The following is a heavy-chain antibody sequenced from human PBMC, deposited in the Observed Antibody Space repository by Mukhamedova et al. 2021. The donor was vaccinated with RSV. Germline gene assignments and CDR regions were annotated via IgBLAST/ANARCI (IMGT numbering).Heavy chain of an antibody. D-gene: IGHD4-17*01. Sequence: EWVSAIHSGASTYYADSVKGRFTISRDNAKNTLYVQVESLRAEDTGVYYCARGVYGDYSDSQWFDPWGQGTLVTVS. V-gene: IGHV3-53*01. CDR2: IHSGAST. J-gene: IGHJ5*02. CDR3: ARGVYGDYSDSQWFDP.